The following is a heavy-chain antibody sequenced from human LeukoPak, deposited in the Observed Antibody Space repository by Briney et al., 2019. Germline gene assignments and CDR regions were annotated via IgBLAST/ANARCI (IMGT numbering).Heavy chain of an antibody. CDR2: ISYDGSNK. CDR3: AREQQWLDY. CDR1: GFTFSSYA. Sequence: GRSLRLSCAASGFTFSSYAMHWVRQAPGKGLEWVAVISYDGSNKYYADSVKGRFTISRDNSKNTLYLQMNSLRAEDTAVYYCAREQQWLDYWGQGTLVTVSS. V-gene: IGHV3-30-3*01. J-gene: IGHJ4*02. D-gene: IGHD6-19*01.